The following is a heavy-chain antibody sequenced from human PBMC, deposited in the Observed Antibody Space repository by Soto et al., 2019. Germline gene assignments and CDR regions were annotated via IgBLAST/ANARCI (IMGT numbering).Heavy chain of an antibody. CDR3: AGSYYYDSSGYTQKPNDY. J-gene: IGHJ4*02. D-gene: IGHD3-22*01. V-gene: IGHV4-31*03. CDR2: IYYSGST. CDR1: GGSISSGGYY. Sequence: TLSLTCTVSGGSISSGGYYWSWIRQHPGKGLEWIGYIYYSGSTYYNPSLKSRVTISVDTSKNQFSLKLSSVTAADTAVYYCAGSYYYDSSGYTQKPNDYWGQGTLVTVSS.